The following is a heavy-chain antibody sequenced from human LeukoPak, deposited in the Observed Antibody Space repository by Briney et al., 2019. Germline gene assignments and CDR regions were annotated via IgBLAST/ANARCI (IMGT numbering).Heavy chain of an antibody. CDR1: GDSVSSNSAA. J-gene: IGHJ4*02. CDR2: TYYRSKWYN. V-gene: IGHV6-1*01. CDR3: ARASLEITYHIDC. D-gene: IGHD1-1*01. Sequence: SQTLSLTCAISGDSVSSNSAAWNWIRQSPSRGLEWLGRTYYRSKWYNDYAVSLKSRITINPDTSKNQFSLQLNSVTPEDTTVYYCARASLEITYHIDCWGQGTLVTVSS.